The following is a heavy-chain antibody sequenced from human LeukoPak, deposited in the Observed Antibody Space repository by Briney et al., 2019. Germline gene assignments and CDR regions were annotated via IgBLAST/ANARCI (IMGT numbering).Heavy chain of an antibody. D-gene: IGHD3-3*01. CDR2: INHSGST. Sequence: SETLSLTCAVYGVSFSGYNWSWIRQPLGKGLEWIGEINHSGSTNYNPSLKSRVIISVDTSNNQFSLKLSSVNAADTAVYYCARVSPLRFLEWLSSYYFDYWGQGTLVTVSS. CDR3: ARVSPLRFLEWLSSYYFDY. J-gene: IGHJ4*02. V-gene: IGHV4-34*01. CDR1: GVSFSGYN.